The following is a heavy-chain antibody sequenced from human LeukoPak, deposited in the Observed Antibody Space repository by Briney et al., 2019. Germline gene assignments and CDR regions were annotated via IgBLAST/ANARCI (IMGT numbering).Heavy chain of an antibody. D-gene: IGHD2-21*01. CDR2: INLDNGDI. CDR1: GYSFTDYY. Sequence: SSVKVSCKSSGYSFTDYYMHWGRQGPGQGLELMGWINLDNGDIKSAQKFQGRVTMTRDTSITTVYMEVSWLKSDDTAIYYCAKADRLHGGPYLIGPWGQGTLVTVSS. J-gene: IGHJ5*02. CDR3: AKADRLHGGPYLIGP. V-gene: IGHV1-2*02.